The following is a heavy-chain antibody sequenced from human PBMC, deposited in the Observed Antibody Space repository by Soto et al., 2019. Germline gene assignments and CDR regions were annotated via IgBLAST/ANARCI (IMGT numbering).Heavy chain of an antibody. Sequence: SETLSLTCTVSGGSISSYYWSWIRQPPGKGLEWIGYIYYSGSTNYNPSLKSRVTISVDTSKNQFSLKLSSVTAADTAVYYCARENYDILTGEEYYYYGMDVWGQGTTVTVSS. CDR3: ARENYDILTGEEYYYYGMDV. V-gene: IGHV4-59*01. J-gene: IGHJ6*02. CDR2: IYYSGST. D-gene: IGHD3-9*01. CDR1: GGSISSYY.